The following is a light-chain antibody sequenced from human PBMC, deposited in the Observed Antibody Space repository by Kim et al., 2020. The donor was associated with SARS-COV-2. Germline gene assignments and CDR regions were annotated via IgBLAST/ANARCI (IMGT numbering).Light chain of an antibody. CDR2: DAS. CDR3: QKYNGAPWT. Sequence: SASVGDTVTITCRASQGINNYLAWYQQRPGKVPELLIDDASTLQSGVPPRFSGSGSGTYFTLTITSLQPEDVATYYCQKYNGAPWTFGQGTKLEI. V-gene: IGKV1-27*01. CDR1: QGINNY. J-gene: IGKJ1*01.